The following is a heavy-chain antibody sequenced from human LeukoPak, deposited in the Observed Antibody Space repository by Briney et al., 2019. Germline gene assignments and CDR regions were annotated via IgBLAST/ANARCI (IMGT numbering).Heavy chain of an antibody. J-gene: IGHJ4*02. D-gene: IGHD2-15*01. V-gene: IGHV1-2*02. CDR2: INPNSGGT. Sequence: ASVKVSCKASGYTFTGYYIHWVRQAPGQGLEWMGWINPNSGGTNYAQKFQGRVTMTRDTSISTAYMELSRLRSDDTAVYYCARDPGYCSGVSCVLYFDYWGQGTLVTVSS. CDR1: GYTFTGYY. CDR3: ARDPGYCSGVSCVLYFDY.